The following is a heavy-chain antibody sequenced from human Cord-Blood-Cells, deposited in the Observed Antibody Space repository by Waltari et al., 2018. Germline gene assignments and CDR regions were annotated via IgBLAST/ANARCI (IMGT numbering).Heavy chain of an antibody. CDR3: ARGHVELEPPTTSYYMDV. Sequence: EVQLVESGGGLVQPGGSLRLSCAASGFTFSSYWMSWVRQAPGMGLEWVANIKQDGSEKYYVDSVKGRFTISRDNAKNSLYLQMNSLRAEDTAVYYCARGHVELEPPTTSYYMDVWGKGTTVTVSS. CDR1: GFTFSSYW. D-gene: IGHD1-1*01. J-gene: IGHJ6*03. V-gene: IGHV3-7*01. CDR2: IKQDGSEK.